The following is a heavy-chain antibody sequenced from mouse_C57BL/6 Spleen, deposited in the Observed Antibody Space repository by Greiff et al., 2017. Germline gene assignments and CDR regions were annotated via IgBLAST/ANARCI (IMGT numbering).Heavy chain of an antibody. J-gene: IGHJ1*03. CDR2: IYPGDGDT. CDR3: ASPSYYSNSWYFDV. D-gene: IGHD2-5*01. CDR1: GYAFSSSW. Sequence: LVESGPELVKPGASVKISCKASGYAFSSSWMNWVKQRPGKGLEWIGRIYPGDGDTNYNGKFKGKATLTADKSSSTAYMQLSSLTSEDSAVYFCASPSYYSNSWYFDVWGTGTTVTVSS. V-gene: IGHV1-82*01.